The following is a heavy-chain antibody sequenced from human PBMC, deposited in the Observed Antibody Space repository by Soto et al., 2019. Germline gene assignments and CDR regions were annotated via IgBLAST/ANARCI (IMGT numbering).Heavy chain of an antibody. Sequence: QVQLQESGPGLVKPSQTLSLTCAVSGVSINAGGYSWNWIRQSPGKALEWMGHSYQSGSTYYKPSHKDRITISVDMSKNDFSLEVTSVTPADTAVYFCARGDYKDYLDFWGHGALVTVSS. CDR1: GVSINAGGYS. CDR3: ARGDYKDYLDF. D-gene: IGHD4-4*01. J-gene: IGHJ4*01. CDR2: SYQSGST. V-gene: IGHV4-30-2*06.